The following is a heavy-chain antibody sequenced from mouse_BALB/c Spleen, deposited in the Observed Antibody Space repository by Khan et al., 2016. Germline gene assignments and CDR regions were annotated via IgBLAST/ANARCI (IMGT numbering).Heavy chain of an antibody. J-gene: IGHJ1*01. Sequence: EVQLQESGPGLVKPSQSLSLTCTVTGYSITSDYAWNWIRQFPGNKLEWMGYIRYSGSTTYNPSLKSRISINRDTSKNQFFLQLYSVTTEDTATYYCTRSPTATRYFDVWGAGTTVTVSS. CDR1: GYSITSDYA. V-gene: IGHV3-2*02. D-gene: IGHD1-2*01. CDR2: IRYSGST. CDR3: TRSPTATRYFDV.